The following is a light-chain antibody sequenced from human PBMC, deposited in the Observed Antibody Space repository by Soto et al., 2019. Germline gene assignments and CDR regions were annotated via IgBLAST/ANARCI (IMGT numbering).Light chain of an antibody. V-gene: IGLV2-14*01. CDR3: SSYTSSSALYV. CDR1: SSDVGGYNY. CDR2: EVS. Sequence: QSALTQPASVSGSPGQPITISCTGTSSDVGGYNYVSWYQQHPGKAPKLMIYEVSNRPSGVSNRFSGSKSGNTASLTISGLQAEDEADYYCSSYTSSSALYVFGTGTKVT. J-gene: IGLJ1*01.